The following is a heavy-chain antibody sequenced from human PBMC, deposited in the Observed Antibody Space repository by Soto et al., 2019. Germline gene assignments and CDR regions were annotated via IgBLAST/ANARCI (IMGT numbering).Heavy chain of an antibody. D-gene: IGHD3-10*01. CDR1: GFTFSSYG. J-gene: IGHJ6*02. V-gene: IGHV3-30*18. CDR2: ISYDGSNK. CDR3: AKGINFWFGELLSHPRAYYYYGMDV. Sequence: PGGSLRLSCAASGFTFSSYGMHWVRQAPGKGLEWVAVISYDGSNKYYADSVKGRFTISRDNSKNTLYLQMNSLRAEDTAVYYCAKGINFWFGELLSHPRAYYYYGMDVWGQGTTVTVSS.